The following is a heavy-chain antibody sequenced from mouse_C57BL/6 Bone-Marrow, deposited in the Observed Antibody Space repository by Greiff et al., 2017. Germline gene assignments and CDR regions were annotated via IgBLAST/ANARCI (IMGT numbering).Heavy chain of an antibody. CDR2: IDPENGDT. V-gene: IGHV14-4*01. Sequence: VQLQQSGAELVRPGASVKLSCTASGFNIKDDYMHWVKRRPEQGLEWIGWIDPENGDTEYASKFQGKATITADTSSNTAYLQLSSLTSEDTAVYYCTTDYGSSYPALVAYWGQGTLVTVSA. CDR3: TTDYGSSYPALVAY. CDR1: GFNIKDDY. J-gene: IGHJ3*01. D-gene: IGHD1-1*01.